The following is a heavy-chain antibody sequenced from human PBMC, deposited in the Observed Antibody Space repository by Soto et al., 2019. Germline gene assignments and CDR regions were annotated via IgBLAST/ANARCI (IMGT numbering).Heavy chain of an antibody. D-gene: IGHD5-12*01. J-gene: IGHJ4*02. Sequence: PGGSLRLSCAASGFTFSSYAMHWVRQAPGKGLEWVAVISYDGTSKYYADSVKGRFTISRDNSKNTLYLQMNSLRAEDTAVYYCAKSREERWLHLDYWGQGTLVTVSS. CDR2: ISYDGTSK. CDR1: GFTFSSYA. CDR3: AKSREERWLHLDY. V-gene: IGHV3-30-3*02.